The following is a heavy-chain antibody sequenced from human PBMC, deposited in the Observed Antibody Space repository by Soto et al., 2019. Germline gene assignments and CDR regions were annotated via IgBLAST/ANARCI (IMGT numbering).Heavy chain of an antibody. V-gene: IGHV3-23*01. Sequence: VGSLRHSCASSGLTCISYAMSWVRQAPGKGVEWVSAISGSGGSTYYADSVKGRFTISRDNSKNTLYLQMNSLRAEDTAVYYCAKDGGYSYGYSPRYYYGMDVWGQGTTVTVSS. CDR1: GLTCISYA. J-gene: IGHJ6*02. CDR2: ISGSGGST. CDR3: AKDGGYSYGYSPRYYYGMDV. D-gene: IGHD5-18*01.